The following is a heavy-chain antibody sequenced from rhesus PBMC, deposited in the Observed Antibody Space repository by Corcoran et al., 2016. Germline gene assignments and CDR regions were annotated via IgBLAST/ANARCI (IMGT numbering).Heavy chain of an antibody. J-gene: IGHJ4*01. CDR3: ARHPYWGSGYFDY. CDR2: ISSGSGSTT. CDR1: GFTFSDHY. Sequence: EVQLVESGGGLVQPGGSLRLSCAASGFTFSDHYMDWVRHAPGKGLEWVSSISSGSGSTTLYPDSVKGLFTISKDNAKNTVYLQMNSLRAEDTAVYYGARHPYWGSGYFDYWGQGVLVTVSS. D-gene: IGHD3-34*01. V-gene: IGHV3-110*02.